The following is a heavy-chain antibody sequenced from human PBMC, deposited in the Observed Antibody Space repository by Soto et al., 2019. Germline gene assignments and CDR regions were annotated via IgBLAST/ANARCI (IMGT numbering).Heavy chain of an antibody. CDR1: GYTFTSYG. Sequence: ASVKVSCKAFGYTFTSYGISWVRQAPGQGLEWMGWISAYNGNTNYAPKLQGRVTMTTDTSTSTAYMELRSLRSDDTAVYYCARDNLVTPTDYWGQGTLVTVSS. J-gene: IGHJ4*02. V-gene: IGHV1-18*01. CDR3: ARDNLVTPTDY. CDR2: ISAYNGNT. D-gene: IGHD1-26*01.